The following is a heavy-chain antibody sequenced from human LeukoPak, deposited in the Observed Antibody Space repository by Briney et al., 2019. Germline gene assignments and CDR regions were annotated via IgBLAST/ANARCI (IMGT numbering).Heavy chain of an antibody. CDR3: ARDLGGDIVVVPAAEGIDY. V-gene: IGHV3-21*01. CDR1: GFTFSSYS. CDR2: INSSSSYI. Sequence: PGGSLRLSCAASGFTFSSYSMNWVRQAPGKGLEWVSSINSSSSYIYCADSVKGRFTISRDNAKNSLYLQMNSLRAEDTAVYYCARDLGGDIVVVPAAEGIDYWGQGTRVTVSS. D-gene: IGHD2-2*01. J-gene: IGHJ4*02.